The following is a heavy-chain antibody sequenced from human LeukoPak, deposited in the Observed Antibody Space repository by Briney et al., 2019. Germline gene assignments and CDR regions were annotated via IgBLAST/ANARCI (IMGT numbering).Heavy chain of an antibody. CDR2: IYYSGST. CDR1: GGSISSGGYY. CDR3: ARHRRIAARYFDY. Sequence: PSQTLSLTCTVSGGSISSGGYYRSWIRQHPGKGLEWIGYIYYSGSTNYNPSLKSRVTISVDTSKNQFSLKLSSVTAADTAVYYCARHRRIAARYFDYWGQGTLVTVSS. D-gene: IGHD6-6*01. V-gene: IGHV4-31*03. J-gene: IGHJ4*02.